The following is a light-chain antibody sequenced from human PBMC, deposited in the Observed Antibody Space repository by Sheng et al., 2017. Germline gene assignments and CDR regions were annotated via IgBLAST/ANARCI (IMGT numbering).Light chain of an antibody. V-gene: IGLV2-8*01. Sequence: QSALTQPASVSGSPGQSITISCTGTSDDVGNFNYVSWYQQYPGKAPKLIIYEVNKRPSGVPDRFSGSKSGNTASLTVSGLQAEDEADYYCSSYVGTTNVIFGGGTTLTVL. CDR2: EVN. CDR1: SDDVGNFNY. CDR3: SSYVGTTNVI. J-gene: IGLJ2*01.